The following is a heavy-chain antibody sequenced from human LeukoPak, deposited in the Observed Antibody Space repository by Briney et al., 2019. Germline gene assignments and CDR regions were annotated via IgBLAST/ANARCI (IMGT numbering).Heavy chain of an antibody. CDR3: ATDRRGGGFDY. Sequence: GASVKVSCKASGYTFTNYYIHWVRQAPGQGLECMGIINPSGGSTSYAQKFQGRVTMTEDTSTDTAYMELSSLRSEDTAVYYCATDRRGGGFDYWGQGTLVSVSS. V-gene: IGHV1-46*01. J-gene: IGHJ4*02. CDR2: INPSGGST. CDR1: GYTFTNYY. D-gene: IGHD1-26*01.